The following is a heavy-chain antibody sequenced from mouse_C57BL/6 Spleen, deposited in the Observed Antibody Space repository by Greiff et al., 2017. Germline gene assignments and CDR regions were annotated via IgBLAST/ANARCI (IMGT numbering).Heavy chain of an antibody. CDR3: ARGYYGSSYGYFDV. V-gene: IGHV1-64*01. D-gene: IGHD1-1*01. CDR2: IHPNSGST. Sequence: VKLQQPGAELVKPGASVKLSCKASGYTFTSYWMHWVKQRPGQGLEWIGMIHPNSGSTNYNEKFKSKATLTVDKSSSTAYMQLSSLTSEDSAVYYCARGYYGSSYGYFDVWGTGTTVTVSS. J-gene: IGHJ1*03. CDR1: GYTFTSYW.